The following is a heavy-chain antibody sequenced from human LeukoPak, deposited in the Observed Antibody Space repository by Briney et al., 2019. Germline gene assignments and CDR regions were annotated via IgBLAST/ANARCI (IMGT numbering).Heavy chain of an antibody. V-gene: IGHV3-21*04. CDR1: GFTFSSYS. Sequence: GGSLGLSCAASGFTFSSYSMNWVRQAPGKGLEWVSSISSSSSYIYYADSVKGRFTISRDNAKNSLYLQMNSLRAEDTAVYYCARDRARIAAAGTEDYWGQGTLVTVSS. CDR2: ISSSSSYI. D-gene: IGHD6-13*01. CDR3: ARDRARIAAAGTEDY. J-gene: IGHJ4*02.